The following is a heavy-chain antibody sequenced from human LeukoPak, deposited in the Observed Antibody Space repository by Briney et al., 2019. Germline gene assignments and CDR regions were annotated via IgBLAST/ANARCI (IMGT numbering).Heavy chain of an antibody. CDR3: AREGLRGAYFDY. CDR1: GLPFISYL. J-gene: IGHJ4*02. Sequence: GGSLRLSCPALGLPFISYLFHWSGRAPAKGLGWVAVISYDGSNKYYADSVQGRFTISRDNSKNTLYLQMNSLRAEDTAVYYCAREGLRGAYFDYWGQGTLVTVSS. V-gene: IGHV3-30*04. CDR2: ISYDGSNK. D-gene: IGHD3-10*01.